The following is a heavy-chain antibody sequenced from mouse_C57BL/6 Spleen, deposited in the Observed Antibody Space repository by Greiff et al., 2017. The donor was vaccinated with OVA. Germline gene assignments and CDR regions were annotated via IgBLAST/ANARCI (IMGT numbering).Heavy chain of an antibody. Sequence: EVMLVESGGGLVKPGGSLKLSCAASGFTFSDYGMHWVRQAPEKGLEWVAYISSGSSTIYYADTVKGRFTISRDNAKNTLFLQMTSLRSEDTAMYYCARRVDVGDAMDYWGQGTSVTVSS. J-gene: IGHJ4*01. CDR3: ARRVDVGDAMDY. CDR2: ISSGSSTI. CDR1: GFTFSDYG. V-gene: IGHV5-17*01.